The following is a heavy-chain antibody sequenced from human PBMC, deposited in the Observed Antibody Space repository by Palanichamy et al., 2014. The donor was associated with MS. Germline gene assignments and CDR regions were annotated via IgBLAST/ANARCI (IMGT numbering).Heavy chain of an antibody. J-gene: IGHJ6*02. CDR3: AREELEDGYIQSHYYYYGMDV. CDR1: GYTFTSYD. Sequence: QLVQSGAEVKKPGASVKVSCKASGYTFTSYDINWVRQATGQGLEWMGWMNPNSGNTGYAQKFQGRVTMTRNTSISTAYMELSSLRSEDTAVYYCAREELEDGYIQSHYYYYGMDVWGQGTTVTVSS. V-gene: IGHV1-8*01. CDR2: MNPNSGNT. D-gene: IGHD5-24*01.